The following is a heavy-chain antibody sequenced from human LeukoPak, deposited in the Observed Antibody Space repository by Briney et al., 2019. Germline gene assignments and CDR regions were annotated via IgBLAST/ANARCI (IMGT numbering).Heavy chain of an antibody. CDR2: ISAYNGNT. CDR3: AREVSPDYGDYAGDAFDI. D-gene: IGHD4-17*01. V-gene: IGHV1-18*01. Sequence: ASVKVSCKASGYTFTSYGISWVRQAPGQGLEWMGWISAYNGNTNYAQKLQGRVTMTTDTSTSTAYMELRSLRSDDTAVHYCAREVSPDYGDYAGDAFDIWGQGTMVTVSS. CDR1: GYTFTSYG. J-gene: IGHJ3*02.